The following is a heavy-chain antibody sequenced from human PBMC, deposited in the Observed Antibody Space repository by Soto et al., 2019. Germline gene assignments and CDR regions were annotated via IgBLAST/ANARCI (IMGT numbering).Heavy chain of an antibody. CDR3: ARGGRISHYYGSGSYYNGDYFDY. CDR1: GGTFSSYT. D-gene: IGHD3-10*01. Sequence: QVQLVQSGAEVKKPGSSVKVSCKASGGTFSSYTISWVRQAPGQGLEWMGRIIPILGIANYAQKFQGRVTITADKSTSTAYMELSSLRSEDTAVYYCARGGRISHYYGSGSYYNGDYFDYWGQGTLVTVSS. CDR2: IIPILGIA. V-gene: IGHV1-69*02. J-gene: IGHJ4*02.